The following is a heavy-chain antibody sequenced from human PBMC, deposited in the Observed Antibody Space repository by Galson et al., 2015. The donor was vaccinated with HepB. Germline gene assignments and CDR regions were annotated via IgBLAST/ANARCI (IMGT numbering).Heavy chain of an antibody. D-gene: IGHD1-26*01. CDR3: VTGVGATLKEYYFDY. Sequence: SLRLSCAASGFTFSSYAMHWVRQAPGKGLEYVSAISSNGGSTYYADSVKGRFTISRDNSKNTLYLQMSSLRAEDTAVYYCVTGVGATLKEYYFDYWGQGTLVTVSS. CDR2: ISSNGGST. J-gene: IGHJ4*02. CDR1: GFTFSSYA. V-gene: IGHV3-64D*06.